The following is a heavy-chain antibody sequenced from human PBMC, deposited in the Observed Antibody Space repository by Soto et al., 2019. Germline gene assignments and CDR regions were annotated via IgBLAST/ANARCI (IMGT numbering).Heavy chain of an antibody. J-gene: IGHJ4*02. D-gene: IGHD6-19*01. CDR3: ARTLPSGCSDS. Sequence: SETLSLTCTVSGASVTGFYWSWFRLPPGKGLEWIAYIYYSGTTNYNPSLKSRVTISVDTPKNQFSLELTSVTAADTAVYFCARTLPSGCSDSWGQGTLVTVSS. CDR2: IYYSGTT. CDR1: GASVTGFY. V-gene: IGHV4-59*02.